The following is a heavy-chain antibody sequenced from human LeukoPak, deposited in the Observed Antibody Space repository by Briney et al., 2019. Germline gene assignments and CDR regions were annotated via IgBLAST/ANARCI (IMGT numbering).Heavy chain of an antibody. V-gene: IGHV4-59*01. CDR2: IYYSEST. D-gene: IGHD5-18*01. CDR1: GDSISSYY. CDR3: ARTTGGGYIGYFYYYYMDV. J-gene: IGHJ6*03. Sequence: SEILSLTCTDPGDSISSYYWSWIRQHPGKGQQWIGYIYYSESTNYNPSLKSRVTISVDTSTNQFSLKLRSVTAAETAVYYCARTTGGGYIGYFYYYYMDVWGKGTTVTISS.